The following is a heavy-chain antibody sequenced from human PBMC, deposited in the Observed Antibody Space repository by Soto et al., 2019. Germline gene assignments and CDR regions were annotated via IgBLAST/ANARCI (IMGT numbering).Heavy chain of an antibody. CDR3: ARGRGWKNILTGYSDY. V-gene: IGHV1-3*01. CDR1: GYTFTSYA. J-gene: IGHJ4*02. CDR2: INAGNGNT. D-gene: IGHD3-9*01. Sequence: GASVKVSCKASGYTFTSYAMHWVRQAPGQRLEWMGWINAGNGNTKYSQKFQGRVTITRDTSASTAYMELSSLRSEDTAVYYCARGRGWKNILTGYSDYWGQGTLVTVSS.